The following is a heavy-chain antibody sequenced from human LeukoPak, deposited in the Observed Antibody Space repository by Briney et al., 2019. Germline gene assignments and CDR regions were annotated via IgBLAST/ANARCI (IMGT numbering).Heavy chain of an antibody. V-gene: IGHV3-23*01. CDR3: ARDSLYGDYTGGVNWFDP. Sequence: GGSLRLSCAASGFTFSSYAMSWVRQAPGKGLEWVSAISGSGGSTYYADSVKGRFTISRDNAKNSLYLQMNSLRAEDTAVYYCARDSLYGDYTGGVNWFDPWGQGTLVTVSS. D-gene: IGHD4-17*01. CDR2: ISGSGGST. CDR1: GFTFSSYA. J-gene: IGHJ5*02.